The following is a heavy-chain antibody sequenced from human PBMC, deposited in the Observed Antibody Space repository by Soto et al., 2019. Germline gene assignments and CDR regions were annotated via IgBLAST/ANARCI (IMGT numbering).Heavy chain of an antibody. CDR2: INLRGGTT. D-gene: IGHD4-17*01. V-gene: IGHV1-46*02. CDR3: ARGPDDSDVPRWDH. CDR1: GYNFNQYY. J-gene: IGHJ4*02. Sequence: QVQLVQSGPEVRKPGASVRLSCATSGYNFNQYYIHWVRQAPRRGLEWMGIINLRGGTTEYAHKFRGRVTVTGDTSTRTAYMELSSLRSEDTAVYFCARGPDDSDVPRWDHWGQGTLITVSS.